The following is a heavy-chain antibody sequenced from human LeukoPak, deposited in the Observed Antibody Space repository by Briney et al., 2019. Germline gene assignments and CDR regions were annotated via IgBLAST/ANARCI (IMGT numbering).Heavy chain of an antibody. J-gene: IGHJ4*02. CDR2: ISYDGSNK. Sequence: GGSLRLSCAASGFTLSSYGMLWVRQAPGKGLEWVAVISYDGSNKYYADSVKGRFTISRDNSKNTLYLQMNSLRAEDTAVYYCAKGGYYDSSGSDYWGQGTLVTVSS. D-gene: IGHD3-22*01. CDR1: GFTLSSYG. CDR3: AKGGYYDSSGSDY. V-gene: IGHV3-30*18.